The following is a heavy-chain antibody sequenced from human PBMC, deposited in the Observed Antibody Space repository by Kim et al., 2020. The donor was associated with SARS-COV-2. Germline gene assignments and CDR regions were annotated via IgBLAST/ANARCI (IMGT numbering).Heavy chain of an antibody. CDR1: GFTFSSYG. CDR3: ARVLIGDAFDI. V-gene: IGHV3-33*01. D-gene: IGHD2-8*01. CDR2: IWYDGSNK. J-gene: IGHJ3*02. Sequence: GGSLRLSCAASGFTFSSYGMHWVRQAPGKGLEWVAVIWYDGSNKYYADSVKGRFTISRDNSKNTLYLQMNSLRAEDTAVYYCARVLIGDAFDIWGQGTMVTVSS.